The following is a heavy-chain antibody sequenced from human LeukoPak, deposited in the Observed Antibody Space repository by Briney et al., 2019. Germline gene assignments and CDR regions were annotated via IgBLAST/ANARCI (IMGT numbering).Heavy chain of an antibody. V-gene: IGHV3-20*04. CDR1: ELIFSDFC. D-gene: IGHD2-15*01. CDR2: INWNGGST. J-gene: IGHJ6*03. CDR3: ARVRSSGYYYYYMDV. Sequence: GGSLRLSCVASELIFSDFCMTWVRHSRGKGLEWVSGINWNGGSTGYADSVKGRFTISRDNAKNSLYLQMNSLRAEDTALYYCARVRSSGYYYYYMDVWGKGTTVTVSS.